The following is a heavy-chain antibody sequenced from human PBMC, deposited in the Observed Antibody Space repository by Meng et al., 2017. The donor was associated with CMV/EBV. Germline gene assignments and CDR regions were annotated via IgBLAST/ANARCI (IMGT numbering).Heavy chain of an antibody. J-gene: IGHJ6*02. Sequence: GESLKISCAASGLTFSSDWTHWVRQAPGKGLVWVSRINSDGSSTSYADSVKGRFTISRDNAKNTLYLQMNSLRAEDTAVYYCASDSSISDFWSGYYVGGYYYYGMDVWGQGTTVTVSS. V-gene: IGHV3-74*01. D-gene: IGHD3-3*01. CDR1: GLTFSSDW. CDR2: INSDGSST. CDR3: ASDSSISDFWSGYYVGGYYYYGMDV.